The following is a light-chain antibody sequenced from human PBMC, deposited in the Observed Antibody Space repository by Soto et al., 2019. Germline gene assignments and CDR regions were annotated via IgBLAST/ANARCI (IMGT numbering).Light chain of an antibody. CDR1: SSDVGNYDL. V-gene: IGLV2-23*02. J-gene: IGLJ1*01. Sequence: QSALTQPASVSGSPGQSITISCTGTSSDVGNYDLVSWYQQHPGKAPKVVIYEVTERPSGVSNRFSGSKSGNTASLTISGLQTEDEADYYCCSYAGRTTPLYFFGPGTKVTVL. CDR2: EVT. CDR3: CSYAGRTTPLYF.